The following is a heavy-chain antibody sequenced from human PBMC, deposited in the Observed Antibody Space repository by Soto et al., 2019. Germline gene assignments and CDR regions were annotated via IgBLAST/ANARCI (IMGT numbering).Heavy chain of an antibody. D-gene: IGHD6-6*01. J-gene: IGHJ6*03. CDR1: GFTVDDYA. Sequence: EVQLVESGGGLVQPGRSLRLSCAASGFTVDDYAIHWVRQPPGKGLEWVSGISWNSGNIGYADSVKGRFTISRDNAKNSLYLQMKSLRAEDTALYYCTKSSSYTYNYYMDVWGKGTTVTVSS. CDR2: ISWNSGNI. V-gene: IGHV3-9*01. CDR3: TKSSSYTYNYYMDV.